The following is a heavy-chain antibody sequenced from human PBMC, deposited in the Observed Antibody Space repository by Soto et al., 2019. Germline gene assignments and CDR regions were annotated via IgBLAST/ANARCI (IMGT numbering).Heavy chain of an antibody. CDR3: ARRTAAADDAFDI. Sequence: ASVKVSCKASGYTLTSYDINWVRQATGQGLEWMGWMNPNSGNTGYAQKFQGRVTMTRNTSISTAYMELSSLRSEDTAVYYCARRTAAADDAFDIWGQGTMVTVSS. CDR2: MNPNSGNT. J-gene: IGHJ3*02. D-gene: IGHD6-13*01. CDR1: GYTLTSYD. V-gene: IGHV1-8*01.